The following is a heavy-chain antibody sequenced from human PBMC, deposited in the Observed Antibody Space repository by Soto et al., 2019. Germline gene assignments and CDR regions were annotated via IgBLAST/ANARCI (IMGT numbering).Heavy chain of an antibody. CDR2: ISITSATI. Sequence: GGSLRLSCAVSGFTFSNYSMNWVRQAPGKGLEWLSYISITSATIYYADSVKGRFTISRDNAKNSLYLQMNSLRDEDTAVYYCARGYGKSRPRNTAQFDYWGQGTLVTVSS. V-gene: IGHV3-48*02. CDR3: ARGYGKSRPRNTAQFDY. J-gene: IGHJ4*02. D-gene: IGHD5-12*01. CDR1: GFTFSNYS.